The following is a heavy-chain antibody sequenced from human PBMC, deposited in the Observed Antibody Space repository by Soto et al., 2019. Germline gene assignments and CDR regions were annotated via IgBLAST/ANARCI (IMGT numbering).Heavy chain of an antibody. V-gene: IGHV3-30*18. CDR3: AKDSSSLWSLRPPFYYYGMDV. Sequence: QPGGSLRLSCAAARVTFSSYGMHWVRLAPGKGLEWVAVISYDGSNKYYADSVKGRFTISRDNSKNTLYLQMNSLRAEDTAVYYCAKDSSSLWSLRPPFYYYGMDVWGQGTTVTVSS. CDR2: ISYDGSNK. D-gene: IGHD5-18*01. CDR1: RVTFSSYG. J-gene: IGHJ6*02.